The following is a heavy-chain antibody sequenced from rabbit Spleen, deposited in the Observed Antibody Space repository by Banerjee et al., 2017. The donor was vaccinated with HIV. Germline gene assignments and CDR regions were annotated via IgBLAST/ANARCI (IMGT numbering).Heavy chain of an antibody. CDR2: IYGGDMHST. D-gene: IGHD4-1*01. CDR3: ARDRETDNNWRLGGLTL. Sequence: QSLEESGGGLVQPEGSLTLTCKASGFSFSSDYYICWVRQAPGKGLEWIACIYGGDMHSTAYASWAKGRFTISKTSSTTVTLQMTSLTAADTATYFCARDRETDNNWRLGGLTLWGQGTLVTVS. J-gene: IGHJ4*01. V-gene: IGHV1S40*01. CDR1: GFSFSSDYY.